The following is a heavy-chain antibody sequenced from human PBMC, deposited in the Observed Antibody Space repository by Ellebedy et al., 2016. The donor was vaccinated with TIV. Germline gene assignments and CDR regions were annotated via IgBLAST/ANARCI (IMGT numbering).Heavy chain of an antibody. CDR3: AKLRLRDAFDI. J-gene: IGHJ3*02. D-gene: IGHD6-25*01. Sequence: GGSLRLSCAASGFTFNNAWMTWVRQAPGKGLEWVAAISYDGSNKYYADSVKGRFTISRDNSKNTLYLQMNSLRAEDTAVYYCAKLRLRDAFDIWGQGTMVTVSS. CDR2: ISYDGSNK. V-gene: IGHV3-30*18. CDR1: GFTFNNAW.